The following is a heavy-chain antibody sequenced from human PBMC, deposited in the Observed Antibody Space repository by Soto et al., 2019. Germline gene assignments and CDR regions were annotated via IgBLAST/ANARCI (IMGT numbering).Heavy chain of an antibody. D-gene: IGHD6-13*01. J-gene: IGHJ4*02. Sequence: GGSLRLSCAASGFTFSSYAMSWVRQAPGKGLEWVSAISGRGGSTYYADSVKGRFPISRANSKNTLYLQMNSLRAEDTAVYYCATPTPLAAAGTAVSDYWGQGTLVTVSS. CDR1: GFTFSSYA. V-gene: IGHV3-23*01. CDR3: ATPTPLAAAGTAVSDY. CDR2: ISGRGGST.